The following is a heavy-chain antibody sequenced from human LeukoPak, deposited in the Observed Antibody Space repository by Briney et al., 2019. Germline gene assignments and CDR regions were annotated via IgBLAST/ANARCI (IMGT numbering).Heavy chain of an antibody. Sequence: GGSLRLSCAASGFTFSSYAMHRVRQAPGKGLEWVAVISYDGSNKYYADSVKGRFTISRDNAKNSLYLQMNSLRAEDTAVYYCARMNYVSSGWGAPFDSWGQGTLVTVSS. CDR1: GFTFSSYA. J-gene: IGHJ4*02. CDR2: ISYDGSNK. V-gene: IGHV3-30-3*01. D-gene: IGHD1-7*01. CDR3: ARMNYVSSGWGAPFDS.